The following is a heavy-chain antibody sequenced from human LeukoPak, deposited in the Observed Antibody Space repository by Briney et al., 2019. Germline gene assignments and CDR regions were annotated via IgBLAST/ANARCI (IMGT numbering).Heavy chain of an antibody. CDR2: IYPSGST. CDR3: ARGDASGRPGIAFDF. J-gene: IGHJ4*02. CDR1: GGSISSYY. V-gene: IGHV4-4*07. D-gene: IGHD1-26*01. Sequence: SETLSLTCTVSGGSISSYYWTWIRQPAGKGLEWIGRIYPSGSTNYNPSLKSRVSISVDTSKKQVSLKLSSVTAADTAVYCCARGDASGRPGIAFDFWGQGTLVTVSS.